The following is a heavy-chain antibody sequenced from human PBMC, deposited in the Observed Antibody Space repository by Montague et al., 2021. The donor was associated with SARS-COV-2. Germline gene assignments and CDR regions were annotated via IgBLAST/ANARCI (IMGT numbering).Heavy chain of an antibody. D-gene: IGHD6-13*01. CDR3: TGGIDSYKTGY. V-gene: IGHV4-61*01. CDR1: AASVITTYPH. CDR2: LFHIATA. J-gene: IGHJ4*02. Sequence: SETLSLTCTVSAASVITTYPHSHWLRPSPRRVLEWIGCYLFHIATADYNASLRSRVTISVDTSKNQFSLNLTSVTAADTAVSSCTGGIDSYKTGYWGQGIQVTVSS.